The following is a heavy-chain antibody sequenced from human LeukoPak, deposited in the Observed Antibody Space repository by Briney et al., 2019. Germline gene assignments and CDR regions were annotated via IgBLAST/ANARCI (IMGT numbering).Heavy chain of an antibody. CDR3: ARERFLEWLLYYVGGFDY. J-gene: IGHJ4*02. D-gene: IGHD3-3*01. V-gene: IGHV4-61*02. Sequence: SQTLSLTCTVSGGSISSGSYYWSWIRQPAGKGLEWIGRIYTSGSTNYNPSLKSRVTISVDTSKNQFSLKLSSVTAADTAVYYCARERFLEWLLYYVGGFDYWGQGTLVTVSS. CDR1: GGSISSGSYY. CDR2: IYTSGST.